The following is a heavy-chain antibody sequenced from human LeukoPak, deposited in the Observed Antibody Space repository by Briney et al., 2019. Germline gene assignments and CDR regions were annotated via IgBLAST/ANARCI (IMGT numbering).Heavy chain of an antibody. D-gene: IGHD2-2*01. CDR1: GGSISSYY. J-gene: IGHJ3*02. V-gene: IGHV4-59*12. Sequence: PSETLSLTCTVSGGSISSYYWSWIRQPPGKGLEWIGYIYYSGSTNYNPSLKSRVTISVDTSKNQFSLKLSSVTAADTAVYYCARDPHCSSTSCYFKHANAFDIWGQGTMVTVSS. CDR3: ARDPHCSSTSCYFKHANAFDI. CDR2: IYYSGST.